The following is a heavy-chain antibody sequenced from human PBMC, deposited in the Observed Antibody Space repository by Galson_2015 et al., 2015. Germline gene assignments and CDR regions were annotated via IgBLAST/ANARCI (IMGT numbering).Heavy chain of an antibody. CDR3: ARGDDSSGYYLYNWFDP. Sequence: SVKVSCKASGYTFTSYDINWVRQATGQGLEWMGWMNPNSGNTGYAQKFQGRVTMTRNTSISTAYMELSSLRSEDTAVYYCARGDDSSGYYLYNWFDPWGQGTLVTVSS. CDR1: GYTFTSYD. V-gene: IGHV1-8*01. J-gene: IGHJ5*02. CDR2: MNPNSGNT. D-gene: IGHD3-22*01.